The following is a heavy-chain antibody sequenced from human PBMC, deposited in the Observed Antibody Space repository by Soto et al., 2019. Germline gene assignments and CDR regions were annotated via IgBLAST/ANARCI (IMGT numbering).Heavy chain of an antibody. CDR2: IYYRGST. J-gene: IGHJ4*02. V-gene: IGHV4-31*03. CDR3: AREGYSYGKTSDY. Sequence: QVQLQESGPGLVKPSQTLSLTCTVSGGSISRGGYYWSWIRQHPGKVLEWIGYIYYRGSTYYNPSLKSRVTIAVDTSKNQFSRKLSSVTAADTAVYYCAREGYSYGKTSDYWGQGTLVTVSS. D-gene: IGHD5-18*01. CDR1: GGSISRGGYY.